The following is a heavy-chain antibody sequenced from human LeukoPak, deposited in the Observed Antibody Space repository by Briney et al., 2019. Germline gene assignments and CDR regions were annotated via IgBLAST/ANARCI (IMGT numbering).Heavy chain of an antibody. CDR3: ARALPGIAVFDY. Sequence: PGGSLRLSCAASGFRFNNYGIHWVRQAPGKGLEWVAVTWYDGSNKYYADSVKGRFTISRDNAKNSLYLQMNSLRAEDTAVYYCARALPGIAVFDYWGQGTLVTVSS. CDR2: TWYDGSNK. J-gene: IGHJ4*02. D-gene: IGHD6-13*01. CDR1: GFRFNNYG. V-gene: IGHV3-33*01.